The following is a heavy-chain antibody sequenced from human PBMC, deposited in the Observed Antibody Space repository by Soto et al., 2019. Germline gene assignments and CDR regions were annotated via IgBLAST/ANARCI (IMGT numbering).Heavy chain of an antibody. J-gene: IGHJ4*02. Sequence: GGSLRLSCAASGFTFSSYVMSWVRQAPGKGLEWVSSITGSGGDTYYAESVKGRFTISRDNSKNTVSLQMNSLRAEDTAIYYCTTYDYIRGNYRVRWAYWGLGTMVTVSS. CDR1: GFTFSSYV. CDR2: ITGSGGDT. V-gene: IGHV3-23*01. D-gene: IGHD3-16*02. CDR3: TTYDYIRGNYRVRWAY.